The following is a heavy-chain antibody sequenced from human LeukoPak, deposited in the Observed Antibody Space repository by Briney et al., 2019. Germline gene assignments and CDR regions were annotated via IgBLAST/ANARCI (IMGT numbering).Heavy chain of an antibody. CDR3: AFLGSIVVPTRV. D-gene: IGHD1-26*01. CDR2: INPNSGGT. Sequence: ASVKVSCKASGYTFTGYYMHWVRRAPGQGLEWMGWINPNSGGTNYAQKFQGRVTMTRDTSISTAYMELSRLRSDDTAVYYCAFLGSIVVPTRVWGQGTLVTVSS. J-gene: IGHJ4*02. V-gene: IGHV1-2*02. CDR1: GYTFTGYY.